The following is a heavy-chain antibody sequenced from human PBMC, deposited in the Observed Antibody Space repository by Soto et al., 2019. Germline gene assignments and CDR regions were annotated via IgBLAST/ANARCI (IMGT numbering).Heavy chain of an antibody. J-gene: IGHJ5*02. CDR3: ARDDYSNYRGWFDP. Sequence: GGSLRLSCAASGFTFSSYGMHWVRQAPGKGLEWVAVISYDGSNKYYADSVKGRFTISRDNSKNTLYLQMNSLRAEDTAVYYCARDDYSNYRGWFDPWSQGTLVTVSS. D-gene: IGHD4-4*01. CDR2: ISYDGSNK. V-gene: IGHV3-30*03. CDR1: GFTFSSYG.